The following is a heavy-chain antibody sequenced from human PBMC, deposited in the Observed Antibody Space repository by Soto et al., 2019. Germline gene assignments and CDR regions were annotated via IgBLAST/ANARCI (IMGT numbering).Heavy chain of an antibody. J-gene: IGHJ1*01. D-gene: IGHD2-15*01. CDR1: GYTFTSYY. CDR2: INPSGGST. Sequence: QVQLVQSGAEVKKPGASVKVSCKASGYTFTSYYMHWVRQAPGQGLEWMGIINPSGGSTSYAQKFQGRVTMTRDTSTRTVDMELSSLRSDDTAVYYCARSAVVVVAANAEYFQHWGQGTLVTVSS. V-gene: IGHV1-46*01. CDR3: ARSAVVVVAANAEYFQH.